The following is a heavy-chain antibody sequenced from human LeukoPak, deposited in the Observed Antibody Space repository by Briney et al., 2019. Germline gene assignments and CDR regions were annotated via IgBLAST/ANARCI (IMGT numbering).Heavy chain of an antibody. CDR1: GFTFSSYA. CDR2: ISGSGGST. D-gene: IGHD2-15*01. CDR3: PKDYGFTHY. J-gene: IGHJ4*02. V-gene: IGHV3-23*01. Sequence: GESLRLSCAASGFTFSSYAMSWVRQAPGKGLEWVSAISGSGGSTSYADSVKDRFTISRNKSNNTLYLQMNRLRADDTAVYYCPKDYGFTHYWGKGTLVTVSS.